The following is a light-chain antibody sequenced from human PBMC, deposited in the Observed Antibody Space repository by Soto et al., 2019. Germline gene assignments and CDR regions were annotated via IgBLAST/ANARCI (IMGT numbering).Light chain of an antibody. Sequence: DIQLTQSPSSVSASVGDRVTITCRASQGMSSWLAWFQQKPGKAPKLLIYAASSLQSGVPSRFSGSGSGTYFTLTSSSLQPEDFATYYCQQTNFFPWTFGQGTKVEIK. CDR2: AAS. CDR1: QGMSSW. J-gene: IGKJ1*01. CDR3: QQTNFFPWT. V-gene: IGKV1-12*02.